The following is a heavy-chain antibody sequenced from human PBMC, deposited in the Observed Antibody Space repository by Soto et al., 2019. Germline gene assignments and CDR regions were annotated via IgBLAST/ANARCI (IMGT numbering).Heavy chain of an antibody. Sequence: QEQLVESGGGMVHPGTSLRLSCVTSGITLAAHVMHWVRQSPCKGLEWVALSWYYGKTFYGDSVKGRFTSSRDTSTVFLDMRSLRPDDTAVYFCARVRNNNDKRLDVWGQGTTVIVS. CDR3: ARVRNNNDKRLDV. CDR1: GITLAAHV. D-gene: IGHD2-8*01. CDR2: SWYYGKT. J-gene: IGHJ6*02. V-gene: IGHV3-33*01.